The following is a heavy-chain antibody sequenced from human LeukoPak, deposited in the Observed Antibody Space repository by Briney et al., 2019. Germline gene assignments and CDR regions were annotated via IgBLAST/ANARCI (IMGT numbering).Heavy chain of an antibody. V-gene: IGHV4-39*07. D-gene: IGHD6-6*01. J-gene: IGHJ5*02. CDR2: IYYSGST. Sequence: SETLSLTCTVSGGSISSSSYYWGWIRQPPGKGLEWIGSIYYSGSTYYNPSLKSRVTISVDTSKNQFSLKLSSVTAADTAVYYCARGSLLSSSLPGLRNWFDPWGQGTLVTVSS. CDR1: GGSISSSSYY. CDR3: ARGSLLSSSLPGLRNWFDP.